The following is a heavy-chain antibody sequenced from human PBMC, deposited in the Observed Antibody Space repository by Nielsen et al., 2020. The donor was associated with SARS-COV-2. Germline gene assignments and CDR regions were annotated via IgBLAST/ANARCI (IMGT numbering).Heavy chain of an antibody. J-gene: IGHJ4*02. D-gene: IGHD3-3*01. CDR3: ARGSDEGLAL. Sequence: SETLSLTCSVSGGSIMSDSHYWSWIRQPPGKGLEWIACTYYSGNANYNPSLKSRVTSTIDTPMNQFSLRLSSVTAADTAVYYCARGSDEGLALWGQGTLVTVSS. CDR2: TYYSGNA. V-gene: IGHV4-61*01. CDR1: GGSIMSDSHY.